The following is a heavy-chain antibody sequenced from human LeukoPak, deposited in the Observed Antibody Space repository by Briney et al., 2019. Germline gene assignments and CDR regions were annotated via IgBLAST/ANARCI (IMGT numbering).Heavy chain of an antibody. CDR3: ARNNADGEGRFSY. J-gene: IGHJ4*02. CDR1: GYRFTNYA. D-gene: IGHD3-10*01. V-gene: IGHV7-4-1*04. Sequence: ASVKVSCKASGYRFTNYAMNWVRQAPGQGLEWMGWINTNTGNPTYGQGFTGRLVFSLDTSVSMAYLQISSLKAEDTAVYYCARNNADGEGRFSYWGQGTLVTVSS. CDR2: INTNTGNP.